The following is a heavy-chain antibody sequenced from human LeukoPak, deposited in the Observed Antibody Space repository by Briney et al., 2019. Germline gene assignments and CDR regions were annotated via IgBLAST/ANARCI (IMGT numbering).Heavy chain of an antibody. J-gene: IGHJ4*02. Sequence: GGSLRLSCAASGFTFSSYWMHWVRQAPGKGLVWVSRIKSDGSTNYADSVKGRFTISRDNAKDSLYLQMNSLRAEDTAVYYCATAAYNWNYYFDYWGQGTLVSVSS. CDR2: IKSDGST. CDR3: ATAAYNWNYYFDY. CDR1: GFTFSSYW. V-gene: IGHV3-74*01. D-gene: IGHD1-7*01.